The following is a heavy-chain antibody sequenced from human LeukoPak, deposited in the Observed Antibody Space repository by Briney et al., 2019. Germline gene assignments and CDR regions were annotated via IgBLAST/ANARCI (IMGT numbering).Heavy chain of an antibody. Sequence: ASVKVSSKASGYVFTSHYIHWMRQAPGHGLEWMGMINPSGGSTSYAQKFQGRVTMTRDTSTSTVYLELSSLRSEDTAVYYCARAYSISSPFDYWGQGTLVTVSS. CDR1: GYVFTSHY. D-gene: IGHD6-6*01. CDR3: ARAYSISSPFDY. CDR2: INPSGGST. V-gene: IGHV1-46*01. J-gene: IGHJ4*02.